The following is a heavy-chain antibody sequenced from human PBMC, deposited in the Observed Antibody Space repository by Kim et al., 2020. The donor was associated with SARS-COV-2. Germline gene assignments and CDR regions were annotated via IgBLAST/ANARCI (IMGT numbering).Heavy chain of an antibody. CDR2: K. V-gene: IGHV3-30*01. D-gene: IGHD2-21*02. J-gene: IGHJ4*02. Sequence: KYSADSVKGRFTISRGNSKNTLDLQMNSLRAEDTAVYYCARGSVTAAELYWGQGTLVTVSS. CDR3: ARGSVTAAELY.